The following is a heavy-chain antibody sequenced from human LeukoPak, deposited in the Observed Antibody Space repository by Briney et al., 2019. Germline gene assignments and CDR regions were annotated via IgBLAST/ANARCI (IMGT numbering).Heavy chain of an antibody. Sequence: GESLKISCQGFGYIFTSYWIGWVRQLPGKGLECMGIIYPGDSDTRYSPSFQGQVTISADKSISTAYLQWSSLKASDTAMYYCARHETGPYFDYWGQGTLVTVSS. D-gene: IGHD1-1*01. CDR2: IYPGDSDT. CDR3: ARHETGPYFDY. CDR1: GYIFTSYW. V-gene: IGHV5-51*01. J-gene: IGHJ4*02.